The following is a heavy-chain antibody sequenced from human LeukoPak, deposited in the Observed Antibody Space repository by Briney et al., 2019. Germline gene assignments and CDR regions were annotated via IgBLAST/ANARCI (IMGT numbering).Heavy chain of an antibody. J-gene: IGHJ3*02. Sequence: GGSLRLSCAASGFTFSSYSMNWVRQARGKGLEWVSSISSSSSYIYYADSVKGRFTISRDNAKNSLYLQMNSLRAEDTAVHYCARIQGASRGDAFDIWGQGTMVTVSS. CDR1: GFTFSSYS. V-gene: IGHV3-21*01. CDR3: ARIQGASRGDAFDI. D-gene: IGHD2-2*01. CDR2: ISSSSSYI.